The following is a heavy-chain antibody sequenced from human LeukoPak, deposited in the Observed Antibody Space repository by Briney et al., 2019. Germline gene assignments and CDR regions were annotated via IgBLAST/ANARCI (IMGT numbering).Heavy chain of an antibody. Sequence: ASVKVSCKVSGYTLTELSMHWVRQAPGKGLEWMGGFDPEDGETIYAQKFQGRVTMTEDTSTDTAYMELSSLRSEDTAVYYCATGLGGLLWFGEFPYWGQGTLVTVSS. J-gene: IGHJ4*02. D-gene: IGHD3-10*01. CDR2: FDPEDGET. CDR1: GYTLTELS. CDR3: ATGLGGLLWFGEFPY. V-gene: IGHV1-24*01.